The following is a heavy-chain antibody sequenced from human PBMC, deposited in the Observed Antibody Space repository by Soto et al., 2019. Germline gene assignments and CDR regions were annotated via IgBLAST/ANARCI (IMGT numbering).Heavy chain of an antibody. D-gene: IGHD2-15*01. J-gene: IGHJ4*02. CDR3: ARDYCSGGSCYFDY. Sequence: QVQLQESGPGLVKPSQTLSLTCTVSGGSISSGGYYWSWIRQHPGKGLEWIGYIYYSGSTYYNPSLKSRVTISVDTSKIQFSLKLSSVTAADTAVYYCARDYCSGGSCYFDYWGQGTLVTVSS. CDR2: IYYSGST. V-gene: IGHV4-31*03. CDR1: GGSISSGGYY.